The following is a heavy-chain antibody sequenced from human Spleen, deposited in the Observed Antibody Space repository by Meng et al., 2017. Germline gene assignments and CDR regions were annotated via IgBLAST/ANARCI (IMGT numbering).Heavy chain of an antibody. Sequence: QVQLQQWGAGLLKPSETLSLTGAVYGGSFSGYYWYWIRQPPGKGLEWIGEITHTGNTNYNPSLKSRVTISVDTSKNQFSLRLSSVTAADTAVYYCARSLLTGPYWGQGTLVTVSS. D-gene: IGHD3-9*01. CDR2: ITHTGNT. CDR3: ARSLLTGPY. V-gene: IGHV4-34*01. CDR1: GGSFSGYY. J-gene: IGHJ4*02.